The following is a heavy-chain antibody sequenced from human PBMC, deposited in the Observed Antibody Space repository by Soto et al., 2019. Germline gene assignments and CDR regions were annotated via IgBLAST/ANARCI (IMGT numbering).Heavy chain of an antibody. CDR2: MNPNSGNT. D-gene: IGHD3-9*01. Sequence: KASGYTFTSYDINWVRQATGQGLEWMGWMNPNSGNTGYAQNFQGRVTMTRNTSISTAYMELSSLRSEDTAVYYCARVKSYDILTGYSTWFDXWGQGTLVTV. V-gene: IGHV1-8*01. J-gene: IGHJ5*02. CDR1: GYTFTSYD. CDR3: ARVKSYDILTGYSTWFDX.